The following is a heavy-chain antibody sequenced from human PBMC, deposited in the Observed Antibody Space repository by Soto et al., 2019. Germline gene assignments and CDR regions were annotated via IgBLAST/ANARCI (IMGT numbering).Heavy chain of an antibody. CDR1: GFTFSSYA. Sequence: GGSLRLSCAASGFTFSSYAMSWVRQAPGKGLEWVSAISGSGGSTYYADSVKGRFTISRDNSKNTLYLQMNSLRAEDTAVYYCAKGQNVLRYFDWSQTFDYWGQGTLVTVSS. CDR2: ISGSGGST. D-gene: IGHD3-9*01. V-gene: IGHV3-23*01. J-gene: IGHJ4*02. CDR3: AKGQNVLRYFDWSQTFDY.